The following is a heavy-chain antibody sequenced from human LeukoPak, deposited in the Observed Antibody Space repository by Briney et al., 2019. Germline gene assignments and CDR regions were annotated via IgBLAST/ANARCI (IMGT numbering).Heavy chain of an antibody. J-gene: IGHJ4*02. D-gene: IGHD1-26*01. Sequence: GGSLRLSCAASGFTFSSYWMSWVRQAPGKGLEWVANIKQDGSEKYYVDSVKGRFTISRDNAKNSLYLQMNSLRAEDTAVYYCARLSGSYRGALDYWGQGTLVTVSS. V-gene: IGHV3-7*04. CDR2: IKQDGSEK. CDR1: GFTFSSYW. CDR3: ARLSGSYRGALDY.